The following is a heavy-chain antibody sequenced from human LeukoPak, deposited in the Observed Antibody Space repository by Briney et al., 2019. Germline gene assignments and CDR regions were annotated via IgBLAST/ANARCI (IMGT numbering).Heavy chain of an antibody. D-gene: IGHD3-22*01. CDR2: IYPGDSDT. CDR3: ARVRVDYYDSSGYYWFDP. J-gene: IGHJ5*02. V-gene: IGHV5-51*01. CDR1: GYSFTSYW. Sequence: GESLKISCKGSGYSFTSYWIGWVRQMPGKGLEWMGIIYPGDSDTRYSSSFQGQVTISADKSISTAYLQWSSLKASDTAMYYCARVRVDYYDSSGYYWFDPWGQGTLVTVSS.